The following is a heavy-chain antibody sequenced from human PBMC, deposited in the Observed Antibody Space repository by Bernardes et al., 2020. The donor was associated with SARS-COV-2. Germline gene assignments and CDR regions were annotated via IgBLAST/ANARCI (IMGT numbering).Heavy chain of an antibody. CDR3: AKSYGSGSYSDY. Sequence: GGSLRLSCAASGLTFDDYAMSWVRQAPGKGLEWVSGISWNSGSKGYADSVKGRFTISRDNAKNSLYLQMNSLRAEDTALYYCAKSYGSGSYSDYWGQGTLVTVSS. J-gene: IGHJ4*02. V-gene: IGHV3-9*01. CDR1: GLTFDDYA. D-gene: IGHD3-10*01. CDR2: ISWNSGSK.